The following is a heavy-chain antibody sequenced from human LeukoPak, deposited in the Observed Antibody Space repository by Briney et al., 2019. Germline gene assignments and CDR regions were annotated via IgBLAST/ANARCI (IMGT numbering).Heavy chain of an antibody. CDR1: GYTFTSNY. Sequence: ASVNVSCKASGYTFTSNYIHWVRQAPGQGLEWMGMTYPRDGSTSYAQKFQGRVTVTRDTSTSTVHMELSGLRSGDTAVYYCARDQEGFDYWGQGTLVTVSS. CDR3: ARDQEGFDY. V-gene: IGHV1-46*01. J-gene: IGHJ4*02. CDR2: TYPRDGST.